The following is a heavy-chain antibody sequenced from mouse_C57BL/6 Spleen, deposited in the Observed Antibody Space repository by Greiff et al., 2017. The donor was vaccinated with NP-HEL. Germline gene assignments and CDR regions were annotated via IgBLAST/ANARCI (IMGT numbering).Heavy chain of an antibody. CDR2: ISSGSSTI. D-gene: IGHD1-1*01. J-gene: IGHJ1*03. V-gene: IGHV5-17*01. Sequence: EVKLMESGGGLVKPGGSLKLSCAASGFTFSDYGMHWVRQAPEKGLEWVAYISSGSSTIYYADTVKGRFTISRDNAKNTLFLQMTSLRSEDTAMYYCARSYYGSSYGYFDVWGTRTTVTVSS. CDR3: ARSYYGSSYGYFDV. CDR1: GFTFSDYG.